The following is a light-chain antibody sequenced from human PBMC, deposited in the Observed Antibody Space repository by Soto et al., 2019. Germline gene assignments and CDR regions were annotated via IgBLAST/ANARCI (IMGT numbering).Light chain of an antibody. J-gene: IGKJ1*01. V-gene: IGKV1-5*01. CDR2: DAS. Sequence: DIQMTQSPSTLSASVGDRVTITCRASQSISSWLAWYQQKPGKAPKLLIYDASSLEGGVPSRFSGSGSGTEFTLTISSLQPDDFATYYCQQYNSYSPTFGQGTKLDIK. CDR3: QQYNSYSPT. CDR1: QSISSW.